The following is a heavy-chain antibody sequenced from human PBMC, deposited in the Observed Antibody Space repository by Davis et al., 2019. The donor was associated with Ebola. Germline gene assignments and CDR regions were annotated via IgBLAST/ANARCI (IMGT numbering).Heavy chain of an antibody. V-gene: IGHV1-69*13. Sequence: SVKVSCKASGGTFSNYAISWVRQAPGQGLEWMGGIIPMFGTADYAQKFQGRVTITADESTSTAYMELSSLRSVDTAVYYCARGRAKVEASIAARVAYYYGMDVWGKGTTVTVSS. CDR3: ARGRAKVEASIAARVAYYYGMDV. CDR1: GGTFSNYA. CDR2: IIPMFGTA. J-gene: IGHJ6*04. D-gene: IGHD6-6*01.